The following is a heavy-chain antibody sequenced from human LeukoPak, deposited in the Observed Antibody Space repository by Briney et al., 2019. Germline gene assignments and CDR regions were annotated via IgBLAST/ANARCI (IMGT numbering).Heavy chain of an antibody. CDR3: ARKRSTTSAFDI. V-gene: IGHV3-48*03. D-gene: IGHD1-1*01. Sequence: PGGSLRLSCAASGXTFSSYEMNWVRQAPGKGLEWVSNISSGGGTIYYADSVKGRFTISRDNPKNSLYLQMNSLRAEDTAVYYCARKRSTTSAFDIWGQGTMVTVSS. CDR1: GXTFSSYE. J-gene: IGHJ3*02. CDR2: ISSGGGTI.